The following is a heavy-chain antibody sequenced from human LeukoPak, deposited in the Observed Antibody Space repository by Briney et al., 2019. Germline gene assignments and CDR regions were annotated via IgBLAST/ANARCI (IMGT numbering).Heavy chain of an antibody. J-gene: IGHJ3*02. Sequence: SETLSLTCTVSGDSISSYYWSWNRQPPGKGLEWIGYIYYSGSTNYNPSLKSRVTISVDTSKNQFSLKLSSVTAADTAVYYCARGGDDHAFDIWGQGTMVTVSS. D-gene: IGHD5-24*01. V-gene: IGHV4-59*12. CDR3: ARGGDDHAFDI. CDR2: IYYSGST. CDR1: GDSISSYY.